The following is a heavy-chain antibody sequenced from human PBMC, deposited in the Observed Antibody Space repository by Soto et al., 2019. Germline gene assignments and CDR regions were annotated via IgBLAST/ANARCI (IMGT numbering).Heavy chain of an antibody. CDR3: AKERTRHFDY. CDR1: GFTFSSYG. J-gene: IGHJ4*02. D-gene: IGHD1-1*01. Sequence: GGSLSLSCAASGFTFSSYGMHWVRQAPGKGLEWVAVISYDGNNKYYADSVKGRLTISRDNSKNTVSLQMNSLRAEDTAVYYCAKERTRHFDYWGQGSPVTVSS. V-gene: IGHV3-30*18. CDR2: ISYDGNNK.